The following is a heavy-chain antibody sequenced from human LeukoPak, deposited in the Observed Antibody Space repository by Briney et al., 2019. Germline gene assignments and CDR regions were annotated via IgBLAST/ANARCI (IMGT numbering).Heavy chain of an antibody. J-gene: IGHJ4*02. Sequence: SETLSLTCTVSGGSITSYYWSWIRQPPGKGLEWIGYIYYSGSTNYNPSLKSRVTISVDTSKNQFSLKLSSVTAADTAVYYCARRAVVVVPAAIGEIDYWGQGTLVTVSS. CDR2: IYYSGST. CDR1: GGSITSYY. V-gene: IGHV4-59*08. CDR3: ARRAVVVVPAAIGEIDY. D-gene: IGHD2-2*02.